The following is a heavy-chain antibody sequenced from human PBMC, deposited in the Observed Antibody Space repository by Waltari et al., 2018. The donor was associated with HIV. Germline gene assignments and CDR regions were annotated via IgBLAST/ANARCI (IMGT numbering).Heavy chain of an antibody. J-gene: IGHJ4*02. CDR1: GGSIRNYY. CDR2: IYYTGST. CDR3: ARYSSAWTGFDY. V-gene: IGHV4-59*01. D-gene: IGHD6-19*01. Sequence: QVQLQESGPGLVKPSETLSLICTVSGGSIRNYYWGWIRQPPGKGLECIGYIYYTGSTDYNPSLKIRVTISVDTSKNQFSLKLTSVTAADTAQYYCARYSSAWTGFDYWGQGTLVTVSS.